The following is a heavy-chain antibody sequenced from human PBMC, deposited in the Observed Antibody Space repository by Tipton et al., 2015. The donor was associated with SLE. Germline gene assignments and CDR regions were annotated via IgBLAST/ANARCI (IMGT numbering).Heavy chain of an antibody. Sequence: TLSLTCAVSGYSISSGYYWGWIRQPPGKGLEWIGSIYHSGSTYYNPSLKSRVTISVDTSKNHFSLKLSSVTAADAAVYYCARRWGQGGSYGYDYWGQGTLVTVSS. D-gene: IGHD5-18*01. CDR3: ARRWGQGGSYGYDY. CDR2: IYHSGST. CDR1: GYSISSGYY. V-gene: IGHV4-38-2*01. J-gene: IGHJ4*02.